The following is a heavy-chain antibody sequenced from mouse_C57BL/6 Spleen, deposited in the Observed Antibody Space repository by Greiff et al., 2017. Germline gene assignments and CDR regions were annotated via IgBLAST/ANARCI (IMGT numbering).Heavy chain of an antibody. Sequence: EVKLVESGGGLVQPGGSLSLSCAASGFTFTDYYMSWVRQPPGKALEWLGFIRNKANGYTTEYSASVKGRFTISRDNSQSILYLQMNALGDEDSATYYCARYIYKRETSGPFDYWGQGTPLTLSS. CDR1: GFTFTDYY. D-gene: IGHD1-3*01. CDR2: IRNKANGYTT. CDR3: ARYIYKRETSGPFDY. J-gene: IGHJ2*01. V-gene: IGHV7-3*01.